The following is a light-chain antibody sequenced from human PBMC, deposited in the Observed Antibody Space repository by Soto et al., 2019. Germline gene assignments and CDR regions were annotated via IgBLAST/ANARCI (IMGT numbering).Light chain of an antibody. Sequence: SYELTQPPSVSVAPGKTAGITCGGNNIESKSVHWYQQKPGQAPVLVIYYDSDRPSGIPERFSGSNSGNTATLTISRVEAGDEADYYCQVWDSSSDHVVFGGGTQLTVL. CDR2: YDS. J-gene: IGLJ2*01. CDR1: NIESKS. V-gene: IGLV3-21*04. CDR3: QVWDSSSDHVV.